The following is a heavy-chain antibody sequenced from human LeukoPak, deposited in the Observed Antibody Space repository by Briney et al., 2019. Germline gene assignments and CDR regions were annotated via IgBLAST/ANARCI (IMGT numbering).Heavy chain of an antibody. CDR3: ARDRGVMITFGGA. D-gene: IGHD3-16*01. V-gene: IGHV1-2*02. CDR1: GYTFTGYY. CDR2: INPNSGGT. Sequence: ASVNVSFKASGYTFTGYYMHWVRQAPGQGREGMGWINPNSGGTNYAQKFQGRVTMTRDTSISTAYMELSRLRSDDTAVYYCARDRGVMITFGGAWGQGTLVTVSS. J-gene: IGHJ4*02.